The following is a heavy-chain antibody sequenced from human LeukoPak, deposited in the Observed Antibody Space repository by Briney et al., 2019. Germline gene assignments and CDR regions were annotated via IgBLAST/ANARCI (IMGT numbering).Heavy chain of an antibody. J-gene: IGHJ4*02. CDR2: IYYSGST. CDR3: ARSKGDD. CDR1: GGSISSYY. V-gene: IGHV4-59*01. Sequence: SETLSLTCTVSGGSISSYYWSWIRQPPGKGLEWIGYIYYSGSTNYNPSLKSRVTISVDTSNNQFSLKLSSVSAAETAVYFCARSKGDDWGRGTLVAVAS.